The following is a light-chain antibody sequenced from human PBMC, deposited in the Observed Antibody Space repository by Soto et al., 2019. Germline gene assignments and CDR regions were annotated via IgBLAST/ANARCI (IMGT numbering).Light chain of an antibody. CDR1: QIIGSW. V-gene: IGKV1-5*03. Sequence: DIQMTQSPSTLSSSVGDGVTITCRASQIIGSWLAWYQQKPGKAPKLLIYKATNLQSGVPLRFSGRGSGTDFSLTISSLQPEDSANYFCQQYNDFQYTFGPGTKLEI. J-gene: IGKJ2*01. CDR3: QQYNDFQYT. CDR2: KAT.